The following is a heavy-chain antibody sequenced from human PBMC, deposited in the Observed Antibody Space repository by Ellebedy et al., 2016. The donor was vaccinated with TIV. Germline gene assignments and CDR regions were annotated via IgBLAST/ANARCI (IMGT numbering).Heavy chain of an antibody. J-gene: IGHJ6*02. CDR1: GYSISSGYY. V-gene: IGHV4-38-2*02. CDR3: ARGWFGSGMGV. CDR2: IYHSGST. Sequence: SETLSLTCTVSGYSISSGYYWGWIRQPPGKGLEWIGSIYHSGSTYYNPSLKSRVTISVDTSKNQFSLQLNSVTPEDTAVYYCARGWFGSGMGVWGQGTTVTVSS. D-gene: IGHD3-16*01.